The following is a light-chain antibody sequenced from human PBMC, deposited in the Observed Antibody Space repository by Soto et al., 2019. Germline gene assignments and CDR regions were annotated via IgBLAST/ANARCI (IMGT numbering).Light chain of an antibody. CDR2: EFN. Sequence: QPALTQPASVSGSPGQSITISCTGTSSDIGYYSYVSWYQQHPGKAPKLSIYEFNNLPTGGSNRFSASKTASTPSLTISVLQAEAEGDYHCSSYSTTSIVVFGAGSKVTV. J-gene: IGLJ1*01. CDR3: SSYSTTSIVV. CDR1: SSDIGYYSY. V-gene: IGLV2-14*01.